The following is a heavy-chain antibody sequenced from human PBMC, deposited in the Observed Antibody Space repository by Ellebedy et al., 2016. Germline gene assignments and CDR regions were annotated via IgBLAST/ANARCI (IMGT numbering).Heavy chain of an antibody. CDR3: ASVMDGVVPAAMPFDAFDI. CDR2: ISYDGSNK. D-gene: IGHD2-2*01. J-gene: IGHJ3*02. V-gene: IGHV3-30-3*01. Sequence: GGSLRLXXAASGFTFSSYAMHWVRQAPGKGLEWVAVISYDGSNKYYADSVKGRFTISRDNSKNTLYLQMNSLRAEDTAVYYCASVMDGVVPAAMPFDAFDIWGQGTMVTVSS. CDR1: GFTFSSYA.